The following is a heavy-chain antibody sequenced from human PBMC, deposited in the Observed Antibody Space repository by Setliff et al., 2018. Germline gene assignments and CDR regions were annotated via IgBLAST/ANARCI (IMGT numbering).Heavy chain of an antibody. Sequence: GGSLRLSCTASGFNFGGYGMHWVRRAPGKGLEWVSFTQYDGKKKDYADSVKGRFTISRDNSRNTLYGQLNSLRHEDTAVYYCAREADVRFINYNFWSGSLGYWGQGTLVTVSS. D-gene: IGHD3-3*01. CDR1: GFNFGGYG. V-gene: IGHV3-30*02. J-gene: IGHJ4*02. CDR2: TQYDGKKK. CDR3: AREADVRFINYNFWSGSLGY.